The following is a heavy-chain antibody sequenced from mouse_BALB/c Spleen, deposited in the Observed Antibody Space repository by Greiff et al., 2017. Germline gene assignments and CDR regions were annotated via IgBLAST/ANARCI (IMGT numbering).Heavy chain of an antibody. Sequence: EVMLVESGGGLVKPGGSLKLSCAASGFAFSSYDMSWVRQTPEKRLEWVAYISSGGGSTYYPDTVKGRFTISRDNAKNTLYLQMSSLKSEDTAMYYCARQAGYYDYWGQGTTLTGSS. J-gene: IGHJ2*01. CDR1: GFAFSSYD. D-gene: IGHD2-3*01. CDR2: ISSGGGST. V-gene: IGHV5-12-1*01. CDR3: ARQAGYYDY.